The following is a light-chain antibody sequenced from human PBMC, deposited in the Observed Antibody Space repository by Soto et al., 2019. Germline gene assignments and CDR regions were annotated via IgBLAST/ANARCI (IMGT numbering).Light chain of an antibody. CDR3: NSYTSSSTLV. CDR1: SNDVGGYNY. V-gene: IGLV2-14*01. CDR2: EVS. Sequence: QSALTQPASVSGSPGQSITISCSGTSNDVGGYNYVSWYQQHPGKAPKLMIYEVSNRPSWVSNRFSGSKSGNTASLTISGLQAEDEADYYCNSYTSSSTLVFGGGTKVTVL. J-gene: IGLJ2*01.